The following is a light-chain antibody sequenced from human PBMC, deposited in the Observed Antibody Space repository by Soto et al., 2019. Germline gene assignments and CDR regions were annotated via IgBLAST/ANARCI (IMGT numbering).Light chain of an antibody. CDR1: QSVTTS. Sequence: EIVLTQSPDTLSLSPGERATLSCRASQSVTTSLAWYQQKPGQAPRLLIYGASTRATGIPARFSGSGSGTEFTLTISSLQSEDFAIYYCQQYNNWPRTFGQGTKVDI. CDR2: GAS. CDR3: QQYNNWPRT. J-gene: IGKJ1*01. V-gene: IGKV3-15*01.